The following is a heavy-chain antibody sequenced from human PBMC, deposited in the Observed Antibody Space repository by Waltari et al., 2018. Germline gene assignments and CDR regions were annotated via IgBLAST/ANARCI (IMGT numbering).Heavy chain of an antibody. CDR2: LNSDGSSR. CDR3: ARGYTYRTPDALHI. CDR1: GFTFRRYW. J-gene: IGHJ3*02. Sequence: EVQLVESGGGLVQPGGSLRLSCEASGFTFRRYWMHWVRQAPGKGLVWVSRLNSDGSSRNYADSVKGRFTISRDNAKNTVYLQMLSLRVEDTAVYYCARGYTYRTPDALHIWGQGTVVTVSS. D-gene: IGHD5-18*01. V-gene: IGHV3-74*01.